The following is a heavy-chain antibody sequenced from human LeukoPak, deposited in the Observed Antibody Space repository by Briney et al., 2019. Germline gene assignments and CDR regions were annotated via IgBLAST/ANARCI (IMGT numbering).Heavy chain of an antibody. D-gene: IGHD2-2*01. CDR2: INPNSGGT. CDR1: GYTFTGYY. CDR3: ARLRYPGYCSSTSCQGLVY. Sequence: ASVKVSCKASGYTFTGYYMHWVRQAPGQGLEWMGWINPNSGGTNYAQKFQGRVTMTRDTSISTAYMELSRLRSDDTAVYYCARLRYPGYCSSTSCQGLVYWGQGTLVTVSS. V-gene: IGHV1-2*02. J-gene: IGHJ4*02.